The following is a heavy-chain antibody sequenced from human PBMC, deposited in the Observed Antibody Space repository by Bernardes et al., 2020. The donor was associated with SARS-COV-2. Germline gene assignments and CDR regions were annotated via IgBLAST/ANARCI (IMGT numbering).Heavy chain of an antibody. CDR1: GFIVSSNY. J-gene: IGHJ4*02. CDR3: ARDPGYGDYYFDY. D-gene: IGHD3-10*01. V-gene: IGHV3-66*01. CDR2: IYRGGST. Sequence: SLRLSCAASGFIVSSNYMSWVRQAPGKGLEWVSVIYRGGSTYYADSAKGRFTISRDNSKNTLYLQMNSLRAEDTAVYYCARDPGYGDYYFDYWGQGTLVIVSS.